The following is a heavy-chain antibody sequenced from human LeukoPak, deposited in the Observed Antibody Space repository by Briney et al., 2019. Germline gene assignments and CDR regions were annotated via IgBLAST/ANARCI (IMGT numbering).Heavy chain of an antibody. CDR2: IYWNDDK. CDR1: GFSLITSGVG. D-gene: IGHD2-15*01. J-gene: IGHJ4*02. Sequence: ESGPALVKPTQTLTLTCTFSGFSLITSGVGVGWIRQPPGKALEWLALIYWNDDKHYRPSLKSRLTITKDTSKNQVVLTMTNLDPVDTATYYCAHSYVAGYCSGGSCPPFDYWGQGTLVTVSS. CDR3: AHSYVAGYCSGGSCPPFDY. V-gene: IGHV2-5*01.